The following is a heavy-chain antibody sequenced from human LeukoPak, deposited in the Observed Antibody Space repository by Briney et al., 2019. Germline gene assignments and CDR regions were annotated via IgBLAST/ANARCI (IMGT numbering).Heavy chain of an antibody. CDR1: GGSISSGSYY. J-gene: IGHJ4*02. D-gene: IGHD5-18*01. CDR3: ARAPRGYSYGYLDY. Sequence: SETLSLTCTVSGGSISSGSYYWSWIRQPAGKGLEWIGRIYTSGSTNYNPSLKSRVTISVDTSKNQFSLKLSSVTAADTAVYYCARAPRGYSYGYLDYWGQGTLVTVSS. CDR2: IYTSGST. V-gene: IGHV4-61*02.